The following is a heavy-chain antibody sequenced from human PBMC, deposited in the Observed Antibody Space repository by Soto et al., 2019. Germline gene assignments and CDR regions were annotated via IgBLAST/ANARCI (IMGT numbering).Heavy chain of an antibody. Sequence: ASVKVSCKASGYTFTSYDINWVRQATGQGLEWMGWMNPNSGNTGYAQKFQGRVTMTRNTSISTAYMELSSLRSEDTAVYYCARKTRQGIVATIPYYYYYYMDVWGKGTTVTVSS. CDR2: MNPNSGNT. V-gene: IGHV1-8*01. CDR3: ARKTRQGIVATIPYYYYYYMDV. J-gene: IGHJ6*03. CDR1: GYTFTSYD. D-gene: IGHD5-12*01.